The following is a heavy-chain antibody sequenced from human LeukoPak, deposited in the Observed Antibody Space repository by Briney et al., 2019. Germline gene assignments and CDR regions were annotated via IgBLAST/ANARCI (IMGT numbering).Heavy chain of an antibody. V-gene: IGHV4-30-2*01. CDR1: GGSVSTGGYL. Sequence: SETLSLTCAVSGGSVSTGGYLWNWIRQPPGKGLEWIGSISHSGITYYSPSLTSRVTMSLDTSKNQFSLKLSSVTAADTAVYYCARHQALARFDHWGQGTLVTVSS. J-gene: IGHJ4*02. CDR3: ARHQALARFDH. D-gene: IGHD3-16*01. CDR2: ISHSGIT.